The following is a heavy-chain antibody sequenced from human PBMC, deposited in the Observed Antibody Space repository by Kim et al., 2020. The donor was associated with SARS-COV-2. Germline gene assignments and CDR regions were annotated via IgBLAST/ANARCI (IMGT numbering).Heavy chain of an antibody. Sequence: SETLSLTCAVYGGSFSGYYWSWIRPPPWKGLEWIGEINHSGSTNYNPSLKSRVTISEDTSKNQFSLNLRSVTAADTAGYYCTRGPKQLLVRDYYYYAMDVRGQGTTVTVSS. CDR2: INHSGST. J-gene: IGHJ6*02. V-gene: IGHV4-34*01. CDR1: GGSFSGYY. CDR3: TRGPKQLLVRDYYYYAMDV. D-gene: IGHD6-13*01.